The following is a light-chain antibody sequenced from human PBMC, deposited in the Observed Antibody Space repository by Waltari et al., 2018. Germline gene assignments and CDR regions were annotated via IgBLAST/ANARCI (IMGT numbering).Light chain of an antibody. CDR3: QQSFSTPLT. Sequence: DSQMTKSPSSPSASLGDGVTITCQASQSISSYLNWYQQKPGLAPKLLIYAASSLRIGVPSRFSGSGSGTEFSLTISSLQPEDFATYYCQQSFSTPLTFGGGTKVEIK. CDR1: QSISSY. CDR2: AAS. V-gene: IGKV1-39*01. J-gene: IGKJ4*01.